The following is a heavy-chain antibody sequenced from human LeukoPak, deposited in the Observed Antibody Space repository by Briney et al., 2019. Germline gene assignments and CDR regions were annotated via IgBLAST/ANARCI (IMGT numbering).Heavy chain of an antibody. J-gene: IGHJ3*02. D-gene: IGHD3-10*01. Sequence: ASVKVSCKASGGTFISYAISWVRQAPGQGLEWMGRIIPIFGTANYAQKFQGRVTITTDESTSTAYMELSSLRSEDTAVYYCARATMVRGVIVLSAFDIWGQGTMVTVSS. CDR2: IIPIFGTA. CDR1: GGTFISYA. CDR3: ARATMVRGVIVLSAFDI. V-gene: IGHV1-69*05.